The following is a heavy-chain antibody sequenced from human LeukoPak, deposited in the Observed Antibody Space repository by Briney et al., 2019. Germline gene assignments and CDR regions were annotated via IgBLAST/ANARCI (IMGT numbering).Heavy chain of an antibody. D-gene: IGHD2-2*01. V-gene: IGHV1-18*04. CDR2: ISANNGET. J-gene: IGHJ4*02. CDR3: ARVPPSAHQMLSSDY. CDR1: GYTFTNYG. Sequence: GASVKLSCKASGYTFTNYGISWVRQAPGQGLEWMAWISANNGETRYAQNLQGRVTMTTDTSTSTAYMELRSLRSDDTAVYYCARVPPSAHQMLSSDYWGQGTQVTVPS.